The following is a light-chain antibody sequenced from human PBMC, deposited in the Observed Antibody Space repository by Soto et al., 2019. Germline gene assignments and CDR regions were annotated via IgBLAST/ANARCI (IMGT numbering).Light chain of an antibody. V-gene: IGLV8-61*01. J-gene: IGLJ3*02. CDR1: SGSVSTSYY. Sequence: QAVVTQEPSFSVSPGGTVTLTCGLSSGSVSTSYYPSWYQQTPGQAPRTLIYSTNTRSSGVPDRFSGSILGNKAALTITGAQADDESDYYCVLYMGSGTWAFGGGTKLTVL. CDR2: STN. CDR3: VLYMGSGTWA.